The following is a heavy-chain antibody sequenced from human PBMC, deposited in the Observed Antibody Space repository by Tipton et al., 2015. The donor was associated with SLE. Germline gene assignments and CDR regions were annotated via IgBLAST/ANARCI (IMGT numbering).Heavy chain of an antibody. J-gene: IGHJ4*02. CDR1: GGSFSSHY. V-gene: IGHV4-59*11. D-gene: IGHD5-12*01. CDR3: ARDGGYDRGGDY. CDR2: IYFTGST. Sequence: TLSLTCTVSGGSFSSHYWSWIRQPPGKGLEWIGYIYFTGSTNYNPSLKSRVTISVDMSRSQFSLKLTSVTAADTAVYYCARDGGYDRGGDYWGLGTLVTVS.